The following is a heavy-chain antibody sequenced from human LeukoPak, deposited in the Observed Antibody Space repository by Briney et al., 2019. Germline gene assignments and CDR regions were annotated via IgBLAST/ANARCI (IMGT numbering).Heavy chain of an antibody. J-gene: IGHJ4*02. CDR2: IKSRTDGGAT. V-gene: IGHV3-15*01. D-gene: IGHD3-22*01. CDR3: TTAYYDSSGYYRGDY. CDR1: GFTFSNAW. Sequence: PGGSLRLSCAASGFTFSNAWMNWVRQAPGKGLEWVGRIKSRTDGGATDYTAPVTGRFTISRDDSKNTPYLQMNSLKTEDTAMYYCTTAYYDSSGYYRGDYWGQGTLVTVSS.